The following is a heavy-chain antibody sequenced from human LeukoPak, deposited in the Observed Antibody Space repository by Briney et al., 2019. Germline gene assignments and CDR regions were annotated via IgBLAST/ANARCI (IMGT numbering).Heavy chain of an antibody. CDR2: ISGSGGST. D-gene: IGHD4-17*01. CDR3: AKHDYGDYTLDY. V-gene: IGHV3-23*01. Sequence: PGGSLRLSCAASGFTFSTYGMTWVRQAPGKGLEWVSAISGSGGSTYYADSVKGRFTISRDNSKNTLYLQMNSLRAEDTAVYYCAKHDYGDYTLDYWGQGTLVTVSS. J-gene: IGHJ4*02. CDR1: GFTFSTYG.